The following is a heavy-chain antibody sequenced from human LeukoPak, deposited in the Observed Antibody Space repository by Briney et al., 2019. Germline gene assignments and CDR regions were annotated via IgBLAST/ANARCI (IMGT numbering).Heavy chain of an antibody. CDR1: GFTVSSYE. D-gene: IGHD4-23*01. J-gene: IGHJ4*02. CDR3: ARDRGRWFSKMGFDY. V-gene: IGHV3-48*03. Sequence: GGSLRLSCAASGFTVSSYEMNWVRQAPGKGLEWVSYISSGGSTIYYADSVKGRFTIPRDNAKNSLYLQMDSLRAEDTAVYYCARDRGRWFSKMGFDYWGQGNLVTVSS. CDR2: ISSGGSTI.